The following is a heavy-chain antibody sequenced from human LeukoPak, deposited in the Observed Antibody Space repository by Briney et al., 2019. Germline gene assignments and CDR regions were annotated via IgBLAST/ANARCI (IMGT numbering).Heavy chain of an antibody. CDR1: GGSISSGGYY. D-gene: IGHD3-10*01. J-gene: IGHJ4*02. CDR2: IYYSGST. Sequence: SETLSLTCTVSGGSISSGGYYWSWIRQHPGKGLEWIGYIYYSGSTYYNPSLKSRVTISVDTSKNQFSLKLSPVTAADTAVYYCARVSLVRGLFIFDYWGQGTLVTVSS. CDR3: ARVSLVRGLFIFDY. V-gene: IGHV4-31*03.